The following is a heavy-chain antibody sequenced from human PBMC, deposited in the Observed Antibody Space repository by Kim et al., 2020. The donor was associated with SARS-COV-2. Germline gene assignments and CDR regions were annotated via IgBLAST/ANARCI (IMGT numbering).Heavy chain of an antibody. Sequence: SETLSLTCTVSGGSISSGDYYWSWIRQPPGKGLEWIGYIYYSGSTYYNPSLKSRVTISVDTSKNQFSLKLSSVTAADTAVYYCARAGILTGYPSEWYFDLWGRGTLVTVSS. CDR3: ARAGILTGYPSEWYFDL. CDR2: IYYSGST. CDR1: GGSISSGDYY. D-gene: IGHD3-9*01. J-gene: IGHJ2*01. V-gene: IGHV4-30-4*01.